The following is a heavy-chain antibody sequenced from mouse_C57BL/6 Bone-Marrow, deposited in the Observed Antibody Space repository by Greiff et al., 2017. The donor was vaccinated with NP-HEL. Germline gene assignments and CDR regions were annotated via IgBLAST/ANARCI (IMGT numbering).Heavy chain of an antibody. CDR3: ARPGYYGSSVWYFDV. CDR1: GFTFSDYG. Sequence: EVQGVESGGGLVKPGGSLKLSCAASGFTFSDYGMHWVRQAPEKGLEWVAYISSGSSTIYYADTVKGRFTISRDNAKNTLFLQMTSLRSEDTAMYYCARPGYYGSSVWYFDVWGTGTTVTVSS. J-gene: IGHJ1*03. D-gene: IGHD1-1*01. V-gene: IGHV5-17*01. CDR2: ISSGSSTI.